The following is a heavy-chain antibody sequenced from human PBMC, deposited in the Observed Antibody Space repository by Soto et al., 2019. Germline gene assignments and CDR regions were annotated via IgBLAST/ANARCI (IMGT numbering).Heavy chain of an antibody. Sequence: ASVKVSCKASGYTFTSCGISWVRQAPGQGLEWMGWISAYNGNTNYTQKLQGRVTMTTDTSTSTAYMELRSLRSDDTAVYYCARDVADRLFDPWGQGTLVTVSS. V-gene: IGHV1-18*01. CDR3: ARDVADRLFDP. J-gene: IGHJ5*02. CDR2: ISAYNGNT. CDR1: GYTFTSCG. D-gene: IGHD6-13*01.